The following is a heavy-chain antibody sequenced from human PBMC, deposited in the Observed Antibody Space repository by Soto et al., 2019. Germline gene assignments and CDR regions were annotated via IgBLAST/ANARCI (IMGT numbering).Heavy chain of an antibody. CDR1: RFTLHSYS. J-gene: IGHJ6*02. CDR3: GQGKGGSYYYGMDV. D-gene: IGHD1-26*01. V-gene: IGHV3-64D*06. CDR2: SSSNGGST. Sequence: GVPLRLSCSASRFTLHSYSMHCVRQAPGKGLEYVSASSSNGGSTYYADSVKGRFTISRDNSKNTLYLQMSSLRAEDTAVYYCGQGKGGSYYYGMDVWGQGTTVTVSS.